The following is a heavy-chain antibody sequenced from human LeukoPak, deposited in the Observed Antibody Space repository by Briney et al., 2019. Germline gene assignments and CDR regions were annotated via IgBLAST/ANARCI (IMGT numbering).Heavy chain of an antibody. CDR3: ARDRNPVDYYDSSGLDGY. J-gene: IGHJ4*02. D-gene: IGHD3-22*01. Sequence: PGGSLRLSCAASGFTFSDYYMSWIRQAPGKGLEWVSYISSSGSTIYYADSVKGRFTISRDNAKNSLYLQMNSLRAEDTAVYYCARDRNPVDYYDSSGLDGYWGQGTLVTVSS. V-gene: IGHV3-11*01. CDR2: ISSSGSTI. CDR1: GFTFSDYY.